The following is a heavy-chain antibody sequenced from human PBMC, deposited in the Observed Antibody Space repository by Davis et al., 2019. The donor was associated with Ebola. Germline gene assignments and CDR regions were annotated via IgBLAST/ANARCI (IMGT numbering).Heavy chain of an antibody. CDR1: GFSFSNFA. Sequence: GESLKISCTASGFSFSNFAMNWVRHAPGTALYLFSVFCVSGSRTYYADSVKGRFTISRDNSKYTVYFQMNSLRADDTAVYFCARGGGWFDPWGQGTLVTVSS. CDR3: ARGGGWFDP. J-gene: IGHJ5*02. V-gene: IGHV3-23*01. CDR2: FCVSGSRT. D-gene: IGHD3-10*01.